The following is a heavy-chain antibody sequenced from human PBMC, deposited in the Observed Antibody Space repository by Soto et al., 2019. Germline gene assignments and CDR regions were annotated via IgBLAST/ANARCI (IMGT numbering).Heavy chain of an antibody. Sequence: QLQLQESGPGLVKPSETLSLTCTVSGGSISSSSYYWGWIRQPPGKGLEWIGSIYYSGSTYYNPSLKSRVTISVDTSKNQFSLKLSSVTAADTAVYYCARHYYGSGSYMVASYFDLWGRGTLVTVS. CDR2: IYYSGST. CDR3: ARHYYGSGSYMVASYFDL. V-gene: IGHV4-39*01. CDR1: GGSISSSSYY. D-gene: IGHD3-10*01. J-gene: IGHJ2*01.